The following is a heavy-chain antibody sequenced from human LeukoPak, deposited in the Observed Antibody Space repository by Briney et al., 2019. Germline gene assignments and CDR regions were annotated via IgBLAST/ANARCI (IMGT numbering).Heavy chain of an antibody. V-gene: IGHV4-4*09. CDR1: GGSISNF. CDR3: TRGFLQIDY. CDR2: IYTSGNT. J-gene: IGHJ4*02. Sequence: PSETLSLTCTVSGGSISNFWTWIRQPPGKGLEWIGYIYTSGNTNYNPSLESRVIMSVDTSKNQFSLRLNSVTAADTAVYYCTRGFLQIDYWGQGTLVTVSS.